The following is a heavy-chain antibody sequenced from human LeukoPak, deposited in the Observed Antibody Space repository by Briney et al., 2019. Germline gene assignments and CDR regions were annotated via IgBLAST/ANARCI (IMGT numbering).Heavy chain of an antibody. D-gene: IGHD5-24*01. CDR1: GGSISSYY. J-gene: IGHJ3*02. CDR2: IYYSGST. CDR3: ARVRDGYNWDAFDI. V-gene: IGHV4-59*01. Sequence: SEALSLTCAVSGGSISSYYWSWIRQPPGKGLEWIGYIYYSGSTNYNPSLKSRVTISVDTSKNQFSLKLSSVTAADTAVYYCARVRDGYNWDAFDIWGQGTMVTLSS.